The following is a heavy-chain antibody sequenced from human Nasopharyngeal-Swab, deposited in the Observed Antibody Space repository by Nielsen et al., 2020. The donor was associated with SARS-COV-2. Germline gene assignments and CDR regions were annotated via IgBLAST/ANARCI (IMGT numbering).Heavy chain of an antibody. CDR3: ARGRARIVGATDFDY. CDR2: ISSSGSTI. CDR1: GFTFRSYE. D-gene: IGHD1-26*01. J-gene: IGHJ4*02. Sequence: GGSLRLSCAASGFTFRSYEMNWVRQAPGKGLEWVSYISSSGSTIYYADSVKGRFTISRDNANSSLYLQMNSLRAEDTAVYYCARGRARIVGATDFDYWGQGTLVTVSS. V-gene: IGHV3-48*03.